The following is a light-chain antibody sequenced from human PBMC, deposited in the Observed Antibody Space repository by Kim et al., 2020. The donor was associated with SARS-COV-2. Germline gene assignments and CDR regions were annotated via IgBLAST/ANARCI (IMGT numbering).Light chain of an antibody. CDR3: LLSFGGVRWV. CDR1: IGPVTSGHY. CDR2: DTS. J-gene: IGLJ3*02. V-gene: IGLV7-46*01. Sequence: GGTVTLTCGSSIGPVTSGHYPYWFQQKPGQAPRTLIYDTSNKHSWTPARFSGSLLGDRAALTLSGAQSEDEAEYYCLLSFGGVRWVFGGGTRLTVL.